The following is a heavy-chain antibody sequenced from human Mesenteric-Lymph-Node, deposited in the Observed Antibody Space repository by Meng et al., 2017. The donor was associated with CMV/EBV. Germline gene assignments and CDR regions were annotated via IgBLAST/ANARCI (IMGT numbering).Heavy chain of an antibody. Sequence: QVQLVQSGAEVKKPGASVKVSCKASGYNFTTSSIYRVRQAPGQGLEWMGLIKPRDGSTSYAQKFHGRVTMTRDTSTSTVYMELSSLRSEDTAVYYCARAWEGRNLVGRVFDYSGQGTLVTVSS. D-gene: IGHD1-26*01. CDR3: ARAWEGRNLVGRVFDY. CDR2: IKPRDGST. V-gene: IGHV1-46*01. CDR1: GYNFTTSS. J-gene: IGHJ4*02.